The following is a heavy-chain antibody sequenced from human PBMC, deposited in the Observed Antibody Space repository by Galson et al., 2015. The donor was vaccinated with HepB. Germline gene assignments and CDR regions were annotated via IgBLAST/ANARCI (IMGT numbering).Heavy chain of an antibody. CDR3: AGGPLCSSSSCYTSGASEM. Sequence: SLRLSCAASGFTFSSYAMSWVRQAPGKGLEWVSAISGSGGSTYYADSVKGRFTISGDNSKNTLYLQMNSLRAEDTAVYYCAGGPLCSSSSCYTSGASEMWGQGTMVTVSS. V-gene: IGHV3-23*01. CDR2: ISGSGGST. D-gene: IGHD2-2*02. J-gene: IGHJ3*02. CDR1: GFTFSSYA.